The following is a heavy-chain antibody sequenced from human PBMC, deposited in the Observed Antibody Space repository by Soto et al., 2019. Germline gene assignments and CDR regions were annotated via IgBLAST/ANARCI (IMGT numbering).Heavy chain of an antibody. CDR2: IYYSGST. J-gene: IGHJ6*02. V-gene: IGHV4-39*01. CDR3: ARGYYYYGVDV. Sequence: PSETLSLTCTVSGGSISSSSYYWGWIRQPPGKGLEWIGSIYYSGSTYYNPSLKSRVTISVDTSKNQFSLKLSSVTAADTAVYYCARGYYYYGVDVWGQGTTVTVSS. CDR1: GGSISSSSYY.